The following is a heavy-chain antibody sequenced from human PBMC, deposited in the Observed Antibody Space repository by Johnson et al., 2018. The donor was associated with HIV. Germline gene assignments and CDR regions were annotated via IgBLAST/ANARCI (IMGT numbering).Heavy chain of an antibody. CDR3: AKYRRQSSWELLDDAFDI. CDR1: GFTVSSNY. V-gene: IGHV3-30*18. J-gene: IGHJ3*02. CDR2: ISYDGGHG. D-gene: IGHD1-26*01. Sequence: QVQLVESGGGLVQPGGSLRLSCAASGFTVSSNYMSWVRQGPGKGLEWVAVISYDGGHGYYAEVVRGRFTISRDNSKNTLYLQMNSLRAEDTAVYYCAKYRRQSSWELLDDAFDIWGQGTMVTVSS.